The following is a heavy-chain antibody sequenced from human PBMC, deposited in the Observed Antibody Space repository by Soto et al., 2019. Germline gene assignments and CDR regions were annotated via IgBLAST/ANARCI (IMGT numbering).Heavy chain of an antibody. CDR1: GDSISSHY. V-gene: IGHV4-59*08. J-gene: IGHJ4*02. Sequence: QVQLQESGPGLVKPSETLSLTCTVSGDSISSHYWSWIRQPPGKGLEWIGYIYYSGSPNYNPSLKSRVTISADTSKNQFSLKLSSVTAADTAVYYCARKHSSSSWDYWGQGTLVTVSS. CDR2: IYYSGSP. D-gene: IGHD6-6*01. CDR3: ARKHSSSSWDY.